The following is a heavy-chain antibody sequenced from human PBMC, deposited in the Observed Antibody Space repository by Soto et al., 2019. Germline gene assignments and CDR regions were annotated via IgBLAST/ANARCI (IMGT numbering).Heavy chain of an antibody. V-gene: IGHV3-30*18. D-gene: IGHD3-22*01. CDR2: ISYDGSNK. CDR1: GFTFSSYG. J-gene: IGHJ2*01. Sequence: QVQLVESGGGVVQPGRSLRLSCAASGFTFSSYGMHWVRQAPGKGLEWVAVISYDGSNKYYADSVKGRFTISRDNSKNTLYLQMNSRRAEDRAVYYCAKDTNYYDSSGYYPNWYFDLWGRGTLVTVSS. CDR3: AKDTNYYDSSGYYPNWYFDL.